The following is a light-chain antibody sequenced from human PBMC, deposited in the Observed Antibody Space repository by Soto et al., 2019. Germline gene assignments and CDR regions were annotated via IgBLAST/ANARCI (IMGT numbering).Light chain of an antibody. CDR2: GAS. Sequence: EIVLTQSPGTLSLSPGARATLSCRASQSVSSSYLAWYQQKPGQAPRLLIYGASSRATGIPDRFSGSGSGTDFTLTISRLEPEEFAVYYCQQYGSSLYTFGQGTKLEIK. J-gene: IGKJ2*01. CDR3: QQYGSSLYT. CDR1: QSVSSSY. V-gene: IGKV3-20*01.